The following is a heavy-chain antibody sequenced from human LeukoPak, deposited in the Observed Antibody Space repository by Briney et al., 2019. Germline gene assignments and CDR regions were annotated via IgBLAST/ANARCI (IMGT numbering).Heavy chain of an antibody. J-gene: IGHJ4*02. CDR2: INPNSGGT. CDR1: GYTFTGYY. Sequence: GASVKVSCKASGYTFTGYYMHWVRQAPGQGLEWMGWINPNSGGTNYAQKFQGRVTMTRDTSISTAYMEPSRLRSDDTAVYYCARDLSYYDSSGDFDYWGQGTLVTVSS. CDR3: ARDLSYYDSSGDFDY. D-gene: IGHD3-22*01. V-gene: IGHV1-2*02.